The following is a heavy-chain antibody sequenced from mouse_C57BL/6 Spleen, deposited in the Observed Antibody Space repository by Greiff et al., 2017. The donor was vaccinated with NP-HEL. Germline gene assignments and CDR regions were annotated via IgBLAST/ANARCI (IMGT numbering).Heavy chain of an antibody. V-gene: IGHV5-16*01. CDR1: GFTFSDYY. CDR3: AREGTTVPYFDY. D-gene: IGHD1-1*01. J-gene: IGHJ2*01. CDR2: IKYDGSST. Sequence: EVKVVESEGGLVQPGSSMKLSCTASGFTFSDYYMAWVRQVPEKGLEWVANIKYDGSSTYYLDSLKSRFIISRDNAKNILYLQMSSLKSEDTATYYCAREGTTVPYFDYWGQGTTLTVSS.